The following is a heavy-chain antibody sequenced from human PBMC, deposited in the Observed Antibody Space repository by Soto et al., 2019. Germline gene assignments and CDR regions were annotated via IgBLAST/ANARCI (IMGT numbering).Heavy chain of an antibody. CDR1: GGTFSTYA. V-gene: IGHV1-69*06. Sequence: QVQLVQSGAEVKKPGSSVKVSCKASGGTFSTYAINWVRQAPGQGLEWMGGIIPIFGTANYAHKFQGRVTIAADTSTSTAYMELNSLISEYTALYYCARDRVRECYSSSSYRSRAFDIWGQGTIVTVSS. CDR3: ARDRVRECYSSSSYRSRAFDI. D-gene: IGHD6-6*01. CDR2: IIPIFGTA. J-gene: IGHJ3*02.